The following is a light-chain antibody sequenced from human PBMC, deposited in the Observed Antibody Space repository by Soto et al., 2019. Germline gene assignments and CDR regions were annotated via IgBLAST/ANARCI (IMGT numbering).Light chain of an antibody. CDR3: QQSFSTLLLT. CDR2: AAS. CDR1: QSINSY. J-gene: IGKJ5*01. Sequence: DIQMTQSPSSLSASIGDGVTITCRASQSINSYLNWYQQKPGKAPKLLISAASNLQSGVPSRLSGSGSGTDFTLTISSLQPEDFAPYHCQQSFSTLLLTFGQGTRLEIK. V-gene: IGKV1-39*01.